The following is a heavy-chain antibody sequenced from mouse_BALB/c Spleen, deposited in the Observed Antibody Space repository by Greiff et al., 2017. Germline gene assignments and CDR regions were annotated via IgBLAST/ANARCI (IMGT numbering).Heavy chain of an antibody. CDR2: IDPETGGT. J-gene: IGHJ2*01. V-gene: IGHV1-15*01. CDR3: TREYGNYVVTHY. D-gene: IGHD2-10*02. CDR1: GYTFTDYE. Sequence: QVQLQQSGAELVRPGASVTLSCKASGYTFTDYEMHWVKQTPVHGLEWIGAIDPETGGTAYNQKFKGKATLAADKSSSTAYMGLRSLTSEDSAVYYCTREYGNYVVTHYWGQGTTLTVSS.